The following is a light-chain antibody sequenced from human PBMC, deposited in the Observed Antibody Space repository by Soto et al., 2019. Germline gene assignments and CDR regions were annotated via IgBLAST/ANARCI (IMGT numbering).Light chain of an antibody. Sequence: QSVLTQPASVSGSPGQSITISCTGTSNDVGSYNLVSWYQQNPGKAPQLMIYEGSKRPSGISNRFSGSKSGNTASLTISGLQAEDEADYYCCSYAGSNTVIFGGGTKLTVL. J-gene: IGLJ2*01. CDR3: CSYAGSNTVI. CDR2: EGS. V-gene: IGLV2-23*01. CDR1: SNDVGSYNL.